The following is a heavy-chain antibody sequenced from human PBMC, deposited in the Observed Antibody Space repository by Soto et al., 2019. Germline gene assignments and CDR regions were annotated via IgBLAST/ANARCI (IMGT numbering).Heavy chain of an antibody. CDR1: GGTFSSYA. CDR2: IIPIFGTA. CDR3: ASSRYYDSSGFYGMDV. Sequence: SVKVSCKASGGTFSSYAISWVRQAPGQGLEWMGGIIPIFGTANYAQKFQGRVTITADESTSTAYMELSSLRSEDTAVYYCASSRYYDSSGFYGMDVWGQGTTVTVSS. D-gene: IGHD3-22*01. V-gene: IGHV1-69*13. J-gene: IGHJ6*02.